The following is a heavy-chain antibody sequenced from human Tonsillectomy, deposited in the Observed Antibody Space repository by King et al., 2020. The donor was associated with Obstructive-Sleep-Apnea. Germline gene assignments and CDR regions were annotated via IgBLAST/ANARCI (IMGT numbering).Heavy chain of an antibody. Sequence: QLVQSGGEVKKPGASVKVSCKASGYIFISYGISWVRQAPGQGLEWMGWISAYNGDTNYAQNLQGRVTMTTDTSTSTAYMELRSLRSDDTAVYFCAREAAAANDYYYSGMDVWGQGTTVTVSS. CDR2: ISAYNGDT. CDR3: AREAAAANDYYYSGMDV. D-gene: IGHD6-13*01. CDR1: GYIFISYG. J-gene: IGHJ6*02. V-gene: IGHV1-18*01.